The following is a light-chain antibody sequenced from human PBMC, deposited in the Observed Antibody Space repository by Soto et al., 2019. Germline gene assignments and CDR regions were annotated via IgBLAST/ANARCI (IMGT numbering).Light chain of an antibody. V-gene: IGLV1-44*01. CDR3: QSFDSSLRVYV. J-gene: IGLJ1*01. CDR1: NSNIGSNM. Sequence: QPVLTQPPSASGTPGQRVTISCSGSNSNIGSNMANWYQQLPGAAPTLVIFNNLNRPSGVPERFSGSKSGTSASLVISGLQAEDEADYYCQSFDSSLRVYVFGSGTKLTVL. CDR2: NNL.